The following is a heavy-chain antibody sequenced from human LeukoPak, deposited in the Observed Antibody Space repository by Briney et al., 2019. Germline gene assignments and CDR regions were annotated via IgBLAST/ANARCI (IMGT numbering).Heavy chain of an antibody. J-gene: IGHJ4*02. CDR3: ARDGDLKTTHFDY. CDR2: INHSGST. V-gene: IGHV4-34*01. CDR1: GGSFSGYY. D-gene: IGHD4-17*01. Sequence: SETLSLTCAVYGGSFSGYYWSWIRQPPGKGLEWIGEINHSGSTNYNPSLKSRVTISVDTSKNQFSLKLSSVTAADAAVYYCARDGDLKTTHFDYWGQGTLVTVSS.